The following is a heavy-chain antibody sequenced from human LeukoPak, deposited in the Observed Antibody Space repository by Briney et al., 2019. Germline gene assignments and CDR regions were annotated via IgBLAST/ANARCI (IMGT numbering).Heavy chain of an antibody. Sequence: PGRPLRLSCGASGFSFSTYGMHWVRQAPGKGLEWVAVIWSDGNNKYYAESVVGRFTISRDNSKNTLSLQMDSLRAEDTAVYYCAREKRAGTGGSMATFDLWGQGTLVTVSS. CDR2: IWSDGNNK. CDR3: AREKRAGTGGSMATFDL. J-gene: IGHJ3*01. CDR1: GFSFSTYG. V-gene: IGHV3-33*01. D-gene: IGHD7-27*01.